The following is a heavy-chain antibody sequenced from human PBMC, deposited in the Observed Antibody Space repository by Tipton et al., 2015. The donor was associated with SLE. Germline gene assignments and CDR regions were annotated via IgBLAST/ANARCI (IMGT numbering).Heavy chain of an antibody. CDR3: AHDDYGSAY. D-gene: IGHD3-10*01. CDR1: GFTFSSYW. CDR2: IKQDGSEK. Sequence: GSLRLSCATSGFTFSSYWMTWVRQAPGKGLEWVANIKQDGSEKYYVDSVKGRFTISRDNAKNSLYLQMNSLRADDTAVYYCAHDDYGSAYWGQGTLVTVSS. V-gene: IGHV3-7*01. J-gene: IGHJ4*02.